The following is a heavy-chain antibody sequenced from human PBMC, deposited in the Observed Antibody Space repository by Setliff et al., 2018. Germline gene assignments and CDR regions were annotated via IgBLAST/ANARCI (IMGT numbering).Heavy chain of an antibody. D-gene: IGHD6-6*01. J-gene: IGHJ6*03. Sequence: LRLSCAASGFTFSSYWMSWVRQAPGKGLEWVANIKQDGSEKYYVDSVKGRFTISRDNAKNSLYLQMNSLGVEDTAVFYCARLGGQLGQTRSNYYYYYMDVWGKGTTVTAP. CDR1: GFTFSSYW. CDR3: ARLGGQLGQTRSNYYYYYMDV. V-gene: IGHV3-7*01. CDR2: IKQDGSEK.